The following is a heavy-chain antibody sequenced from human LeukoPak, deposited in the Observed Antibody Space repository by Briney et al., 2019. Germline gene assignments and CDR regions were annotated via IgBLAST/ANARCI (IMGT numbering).Heavy chain of an antibody. V-gene: IGHV3-48*02. CDR3: ARDKDYAFDY. Sequence: GGSLRLSCAASGFTFSSYTMNWVRQAPGKGLEWVSHIRTDSSTMFYSDSVKGRFTIYRDNARNSLYLQTSSLRDEDTAVYYCARDKDYAFDYWGQGTLVTVSS. D-gene: IGHD3-16*01. CDR1: GFTFSSYT. CDR2: IRTDSSTM. J-gene: IGHJ4*02.